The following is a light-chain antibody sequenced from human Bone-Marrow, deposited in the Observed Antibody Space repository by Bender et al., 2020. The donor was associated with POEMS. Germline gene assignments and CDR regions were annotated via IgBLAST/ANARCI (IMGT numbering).Light chain of an antibody. Sequence: QSVLTQPPSASATPGQRVTISCSRSASDRGTTPINWYQHLPGTAPKLIIYNSDQRPSGVPDRFSGSKSGTSASLTVTGLRPEDEADYYCAAWDDSLTAAVFGGGTPLTVL. CDR1: ASDRGTTP. V-gene: IGLV1-44*01. J-gene: IGLJ7*01. CDR2: NSD. CDR3: AAWDDSLTAAV.